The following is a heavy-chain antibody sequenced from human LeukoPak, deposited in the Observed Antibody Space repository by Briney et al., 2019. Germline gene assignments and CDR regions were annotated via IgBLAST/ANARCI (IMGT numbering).Heavy chain of an antibody. J-gene: IGHJ5*02. Sequence: ASVKVSCKASGYTFTSYAMHWVRQAPGQRVEWMGWINAGNGNTKYSQKFQGRVTITRDTSASTAYMELSSLRSEDTAVYYCARGPSIAAAGTRRPLFDPWGQGTLVTVSS. CDR1: GYTFTSYA. CDR3: ARGPSIAAAGTRRPLFDP. V-gene: IGHV1-3*01. CDR2: INAGNGNT. D-gene: IGHD6-13*01.